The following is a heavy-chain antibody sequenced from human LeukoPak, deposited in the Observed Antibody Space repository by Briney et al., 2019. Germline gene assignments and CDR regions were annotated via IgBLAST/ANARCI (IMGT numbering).Heavy chain of an antibody. CDR2: INPNSGGT. V-gene: IGHV1-2*02. Sequence: GASVKVSCKASGYTFTGYYMHWVRQAPGQVLEWMGWINPNSGGTNYAQKFQGRVTMTRDTSISTAYMELSRLRSDDTAVYYCARDGKYCSSTSCYTYNWFDPWGQGTLVTVSS. J-gene: IGHJ5*02. D-gene: IGHD2-2*01. CDR3: ARDGKYCSSTSCYTYNWFDP. CDR1: GYTFTGYY.